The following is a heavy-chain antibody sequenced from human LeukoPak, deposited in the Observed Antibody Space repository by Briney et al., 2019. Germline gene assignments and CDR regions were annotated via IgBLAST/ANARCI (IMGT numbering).Heavy chain of an antibody. D-gene: IGHD5-18*01. J-gene: IGHJ3*02. Sequence: PSETLSLTCTVSGGSISSGGYYWRWIRRHPGKGLEWIGYIYYSGSTYYNPSLKSRVTISVDTSKNQFSLKLSSVTAADTAVYYCARDGEGYSYGLGAFDIWGQGTMVTVSS. V-gene: IGHV4-31*03. CDR3: ARDGEGYSYGLGAFDI. CDR2: IYYSGST. CDR1: GGSISSGGYY.